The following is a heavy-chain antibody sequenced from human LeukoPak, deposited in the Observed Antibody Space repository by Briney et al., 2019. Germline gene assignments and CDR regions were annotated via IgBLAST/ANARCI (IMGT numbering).Heavy chain of an antibody. CDR1: GYTFTSYD. Sequence: ASVKVSCKASGYTFTSYDINWVRQATGQGLEWMGWINPNSGGTNYAQKFQGRVTMTRDTSISTAYMELSRLRSDDTAVYYCARGDLSPKTYDIVPFEYWGQGTLVTVSS. D-gene: IGHD3-9*01. CDR3: ARGDLSPKTYDIVPFEY. V-gene: IGHV1-2*02. CDR2: INPNSGGT. J-gene: IGHJ4*02.